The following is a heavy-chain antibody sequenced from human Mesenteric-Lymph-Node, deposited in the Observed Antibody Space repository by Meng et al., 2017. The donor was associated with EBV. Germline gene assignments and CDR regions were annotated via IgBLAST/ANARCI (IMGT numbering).Heavy chain of an antibody. D-gene: IGHD3-9*01. CDR1: GGSFTSSHY. J-gene: IGHJ4*02. V-gene: IGHV4-39*01. CDR3: ARHGGRFDWPYVD. CDR2: FYYNGDP. Sequence: QREESGPGLVKSSGTRSFMWSVSGGSFTSSHYWGWIRQPPGKGLEWIGTFYYNGDPTYNPSLKSRVTISAVASRNLFFLTLSSVTAADTAVYYCARHGGRFDWPYVDWGPGTLVTVSS.